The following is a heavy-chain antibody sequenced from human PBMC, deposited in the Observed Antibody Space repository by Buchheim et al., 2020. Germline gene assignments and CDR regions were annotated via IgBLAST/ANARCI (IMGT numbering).Heavy chain of an antibody. D-gene: IGHD3-3*01. CDR2: ISGSGGST. CDR3: AKNGVAFWSGYYTKGGWFDP. V-gene: IGHV3-23*01. Sequence: EVQLLESGGGLVQPGGSLRLSCAASGFTFSSYAMSWVRQAPGKGLEWVSAISGSGGSTYYADSVKGRFTISRDNSKNTLSLQMNSLRAEDTAVYYCAKNGVAFWSGYYTKGGWFDPWGQGTL. CDR1: GFTFSSYA. J-gene: IGHJ5*02.